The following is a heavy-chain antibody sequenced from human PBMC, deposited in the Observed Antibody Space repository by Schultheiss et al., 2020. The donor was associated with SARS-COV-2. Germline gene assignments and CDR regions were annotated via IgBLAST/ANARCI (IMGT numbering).Heavy chain of an antibody. CDR3: AKGISWSSSY. J-gene: IGHJ4*02. CDR2: ISYDGSNK. CDR1: GFTFSSYG. Sequence: GGSLRLSCAASGFTFSSYGMHWVRQAPGKGLEWVAVISYDGSNKYYADSVKGRFTISRDNSKNTLYLQMNSLRAEDTAVYYCAKGISWSSSYWGQGTLVTVSS. D-gene: IGHD1-26*01. V-gene: IGHV3-30*18.